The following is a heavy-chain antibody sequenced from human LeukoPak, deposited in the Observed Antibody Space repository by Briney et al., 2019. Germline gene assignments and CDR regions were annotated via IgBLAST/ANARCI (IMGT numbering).Heavy chain of an antibody. V-gene: IGHV3-74*01. CDR1: GFTVSSNY. Sequence: TGGSLRLSCAASGFTVSSNYMNWVRQAPGKGLVWVSRINGDGSDTTYADFVRGRFTFSRDNAKNTLYLQMNSLRAEDTAVYYCARTNEGGYFAYWGQGALVTVSS. D-gene: IGHD2-8*01. CDR2: INGDGSDT. J-gene: IGHJ4*02. CDR3: ARTNEGGYFAY.